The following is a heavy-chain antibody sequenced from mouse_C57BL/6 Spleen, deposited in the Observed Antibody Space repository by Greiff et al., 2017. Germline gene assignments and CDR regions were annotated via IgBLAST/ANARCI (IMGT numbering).Heavy chain of an antibody. CDR3: ARFYYHWYVEV. V-gene: IGHV3-6*01. J-gene: IGHJ1*03. D-gene: IGHD1-1*01. CDR1: GYSFTSGYF. CDR2: ISYDGSN. Sequence: EVQLQQSGPGLVKPSQSLSLTCSVTGYSFTSGYFWNWIRQFPGNQLEWMGYISYDGSNNYNPSLQNRITITRDTTKNQFFLKLKSVTTEDTATCDSARFYYHWYVEVWGTGTTVTVSS.